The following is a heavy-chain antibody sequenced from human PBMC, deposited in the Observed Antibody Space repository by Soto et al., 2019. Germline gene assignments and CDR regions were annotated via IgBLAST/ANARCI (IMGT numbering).Heavy chain of an antibody. CDR2: ISWNSGSI. Sequence: GGSLRLSCAASGFTFDDYAMHWVRQAPGKGLEWVSAISWNSGSIGYADSVKGRFTISRDNAKNSLYLQMNSLRAEDTALYYCAKAGYSSSWSIYYYYYMDVWGKGTTVTVSS. J-gene: IGHJ6*03. V-gene: IGHV3-9*01. CDR3: AKAGYSSSWSIYYYYYMDV. D-gene: IGHD6-13*01. CDR1: GFTFDDYA.